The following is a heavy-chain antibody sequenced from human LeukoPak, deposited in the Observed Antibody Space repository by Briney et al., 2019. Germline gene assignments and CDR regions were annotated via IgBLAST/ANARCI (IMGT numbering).Heavy chain of an antibody. CDR2: MSYDGTNK. CDR3: ARDNEEIVVVPAAIDY. J-gene: IGHJ4*02. V-gene: IGHV3-30*03. CDR1: GFTFSSHG. D-gene: IGHD2-2*01. Sequence: PGGSLRLSCAASGFTFSSHGMHWVRQAPGKGLEWVALMSYDGTNKVYADSVKGRFTISRDNSKNTLYLEMNNLRAEDTAVYYCARDNEEIVVVPAAIDYWGQGTLVTVSS.